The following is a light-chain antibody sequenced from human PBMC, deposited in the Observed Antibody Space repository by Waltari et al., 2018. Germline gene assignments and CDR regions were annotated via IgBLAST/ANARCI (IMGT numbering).Light chain of an antibody. CDR3: SAYSGTKNRVL. CDR1: SSDIDTYNY. CDR2: GVT. V-gene: IGLV2-14*03. Sequence: SALTQPASVSGSPGQSITISCTATSSDIDTYNYVAWYQQHPAKAPKLIIYGVTNRPSGVSRRFAGSGAGRTASLTISGLQAEDEAEYYCSAYSGTKNRVLFGGGTKVTVL. J-gene: IGLJ2*01.